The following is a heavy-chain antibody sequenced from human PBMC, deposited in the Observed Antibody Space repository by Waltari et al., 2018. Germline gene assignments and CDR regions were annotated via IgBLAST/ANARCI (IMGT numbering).Heavy chain of an antibody. CDR3: ARRNLGFAFDV. D-gene: IGHD1-26*01. CDR2: IIPIFGTP. V-gene: IGHV1-69*12. Sequence: QVHLVQSGAEVKKPGSSVKVSCKASGGTVGRYSVAWVRQAAGQGLEWLGGIIPIFGTPQYAQNFQGRVTLTADAATTTAYLELSGLTSEDTAIYYCARRNLGFAFDVWGQGTLVIVSS. J-gene: IGHJ3*01. CDR1: GGTVGRYS.